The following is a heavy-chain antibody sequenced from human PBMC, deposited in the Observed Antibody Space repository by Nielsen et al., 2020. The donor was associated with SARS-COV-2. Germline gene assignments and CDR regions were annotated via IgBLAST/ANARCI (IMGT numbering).Heavy chain of an antibody. D-gene: IGHD3-10*01. J-gene: IGHJ4*02. CDR2: IIPIFGTA. CDR1: GGTFSSYA. V-gene: IGHV1-69*06. Sequence: SVKVSCKASGGTFSSYAISWVRQAPGQGLEWMGGIIPIFGTANYAQKSQGRVTITADKSTSTAYMELSSLRSEDTAVYYCARVSSGSGTLDYWGQGTLVTVSS. CDR3: ARVSSGSGTLDY.